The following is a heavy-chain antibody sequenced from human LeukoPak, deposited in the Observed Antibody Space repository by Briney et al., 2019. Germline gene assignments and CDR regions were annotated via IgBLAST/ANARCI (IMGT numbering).Heavy chain of an antibody. D-gene: IGHD6-19*01. CDR2: ISGSGGST. Sequence: PGGSLRLSCAASGFTFSSYAMSRVRQAPGKGLEWVSAISGSGGSTYYADSVKGRFTISRDNSKNTLYLQMNSLRAEDTAVYYCAKDLIGSSGWPSIFDYWGQGTLVTVSS. CDR1: GFTFSSYA. CDR3: AKDLIGSSGWPSIFDY. V-gene: IGHV3-23*01. J-gene: IGHJ4*02.